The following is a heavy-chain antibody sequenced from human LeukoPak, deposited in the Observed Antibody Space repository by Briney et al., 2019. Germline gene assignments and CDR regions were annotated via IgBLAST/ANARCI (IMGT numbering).Heavy chain of an antibody. Sequence: SETLSLTCTVSGGSTSSGDYYWSWIRQPPGKGLEWIGYIYYSGSTYYNPSLKSRVTISVDTSKNQFSLKLSSVTAADTAVYYCARVPDGGSGFDIWGQGTMVTVSS. J-gene: IGHJ3*02. CDR1: GGSTSSGDYY. CDR2: IYYSGST. CDR3: ARVPDGGSGFDI. V-gene: IGHV4-30-4*01. D-gene: IGHD3-10*01.